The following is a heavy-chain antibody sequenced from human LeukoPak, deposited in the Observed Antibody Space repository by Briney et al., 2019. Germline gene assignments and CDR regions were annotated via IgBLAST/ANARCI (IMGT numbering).Heavy chain of an antibody. D-gene: IGHD3-10*01. V-gene: IGHV3-30-3*01. CDR3: ARDLGLYYYGSGKFSYGMDV. J-gene: IGHJ6*02. Sequence: GRSLRLSCAASGFTFSSYAMHWVRQAPGKGLEWVAVISYDGSNKYYADSVKGRFTISRDNSKNTLYLQMNSLRAEDTAVYYCARDLGLYYYGSGKFSYGMDVWGRGTTVTVSS. CDR1: GFTFSSYA. CDR2: ISYDGSNK.